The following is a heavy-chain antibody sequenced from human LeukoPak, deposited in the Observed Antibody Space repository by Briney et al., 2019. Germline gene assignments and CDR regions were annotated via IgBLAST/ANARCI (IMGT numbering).Heavy chain of an antibody. Sequence: SETLSLTCTVSGASISSSSYYWGWIRQPPGKGLEWIGSIYYTGSTYYNPSLKSRLTISIDTSKKQFSLKLTSVTPEDTAVYYCARDSGSRNYFDYWGQGTLVTVSS. V-gene: IGHV4-39*07. J-gene: IGHJ4*02. CDR3: ARDSGSRNYFDY. CDR1: GASISSSSYY. D-gene: IGHD2-15*01. CDR2: IYYTGST.